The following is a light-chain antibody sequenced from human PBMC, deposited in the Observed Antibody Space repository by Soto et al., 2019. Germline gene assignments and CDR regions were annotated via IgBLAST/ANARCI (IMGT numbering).Light chain of an antibody. CDR2: DVS. CDR1: SSDVGGYNY. J-gene: IGLJ2*01. CDR3: SSYTSSSTVV. V-gene: IGLV2-14*01. Sequence: QSVLTQPASVSGSPGQSITISCTRTSSDVGGYNYVSWYQQHPGKAPKLMIYDVSNRPSGVSNRFSGSKSGNTASLTISGLQAEDEADYYSSSYTSSSTVVFGGGTKLTVL.